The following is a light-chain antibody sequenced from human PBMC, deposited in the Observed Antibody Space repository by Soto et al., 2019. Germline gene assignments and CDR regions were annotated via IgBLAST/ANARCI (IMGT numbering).Light chain of an antibody. CDR3: AAWDDSLNGHWV. CDR1: SSNLGAGYN. Sequence: QSVLTQPPSVSGAPGQRVTISCTGSSSNLGAGYNVHWYQQLPGTAPRLLIYISSHRPSGVPDRFSGSKSGTSASLAISGLQSEDEGDYFCAAWDDSLNGHWVFGGGTKLTVL. CDR2: ISS. V-gene: IGLV1-40*01. J-gene: IGLJ3*02.